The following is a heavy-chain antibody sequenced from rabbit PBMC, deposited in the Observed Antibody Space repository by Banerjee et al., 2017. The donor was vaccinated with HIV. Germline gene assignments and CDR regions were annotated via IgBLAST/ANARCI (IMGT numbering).Heavy chain of an antibody. Sequence: QEQLEESGGGLVKPEGSLTLTCKASGFSFSDRDVMCWVRQAPGKGLEWIACINTATGKAVYATWAKGRFTISKTSSTTVTLQMTSLTAADTATYFCARSPNGGNGYYRYYFDLWGPGTLVTVS. CDR3: ARSPNGGNGYYRYYFDL. V-gene: IGHV1S45*01. J-gene: IGHJ4*01. CDR1: GFSFSDRDV. CDR2: INTATGKA. D-gene: IGHD8-1*01.